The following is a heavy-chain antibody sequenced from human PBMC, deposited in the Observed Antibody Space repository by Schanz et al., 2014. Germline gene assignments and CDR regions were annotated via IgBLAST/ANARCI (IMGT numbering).Heavy chain of an antibody. CDR3: AKDAAYYDSVIFPDH. Sequence: QVQLVESGGGVVQPGRSLRLSCAASGFTFSNYGLVWVRQAPGKGLEWQAVISYDGSDKFHADSVKGRFTISRDNSKNTLYLQMNSLRVEDTAIYFCAKDAAYYDSVIFPDHWGQGTLVTVSS. CDR1: GFTFSNYG. J-gene: IGHJ4*02. D-gene: IGHD3-22*01. V-gene: IGHV3-30*18. CDR2: ISYDGSDK.